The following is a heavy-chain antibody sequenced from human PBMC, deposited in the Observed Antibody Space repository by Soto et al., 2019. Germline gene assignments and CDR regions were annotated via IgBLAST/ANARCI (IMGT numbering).Heavy chain of an antibody. CDR1: GFTFSSYA. J-gene: IGHJ4*02. Sequence: GGSLRLSCAASGFTFSSYAMHWVRQAPGKGLEWVAVISYDGGNKYYADSVKGRFTISRDNSKNTLYLQMNSLRAEDTAVYYCARDSAPPAHWGQGTLVTVSS. D-gene: IGHD3-10*01. CDR2: ISYDGGNK. V-gene: IGHV3-30-3*01. CDR3: ARDSAPPAH.